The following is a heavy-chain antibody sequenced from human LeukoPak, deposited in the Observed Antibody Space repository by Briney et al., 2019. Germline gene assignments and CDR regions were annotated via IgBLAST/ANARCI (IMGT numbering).Heavy chain of an antibody. Sequence: GGSLRFSCAASGFTFSSYAMSWVRQAPGKGLEWVSAISGSGGSTYYADSVKGRFTISRDNSKNTLYLQMNSLRAEDTAVYYCAKEVEGKQWLVRWFDPWGQGTLVTVSS. V-gene: IGHV3-23*01. CDR1: GFTFSSYA. D-gene: IGHD6-19*01. CDR2: ISGSGGST. J-gene: IGHJ5*02. CDR3: AKEVEGKQWLVRWFDP.